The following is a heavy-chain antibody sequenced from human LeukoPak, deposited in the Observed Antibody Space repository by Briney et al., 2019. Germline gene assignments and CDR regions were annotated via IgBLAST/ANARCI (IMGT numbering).Heavy chain of an antibody. D-gene: IGHD6-19*01. Sequence: GGSLRLSCAVSGFSVSSFGTSWVRQAPGKGLEWISAISVDGETAYYADSVKGRFIISRDNSKNTLYLQLSSLRAEDTAVYYCAQGYSSGWYPYWGQGSLVSVSS. CDR1: GFSVSSFG. V-gene: IGHV3-23*01. CDR3: AQGYSSGWYPY. J-gene: IGHJ4*02. CDR2: ISVDGETA.